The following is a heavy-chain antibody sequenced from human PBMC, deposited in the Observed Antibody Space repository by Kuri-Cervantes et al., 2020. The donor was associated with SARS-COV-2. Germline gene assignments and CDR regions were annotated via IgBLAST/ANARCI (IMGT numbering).Heavy chain of an antibody. D-gene: IGHD5-24*01. J-gene: IGHJ4*02. CDR1: GGTFSNHA. Sequence: SVKVSCKPSGGTFSNHAISWVRQAPGQGLEWMGGILPILDAANYAQKFQGRVTITADESTSTAYMELSSLRSEDTAVYYCAREWTDPIEMTTPTHFDYWGQGTLVTVSS. V-gene: IGHV1-69*13. CDR3: AREWTDPIEMTTPTHFDY. CDR2: ILPILDAA.